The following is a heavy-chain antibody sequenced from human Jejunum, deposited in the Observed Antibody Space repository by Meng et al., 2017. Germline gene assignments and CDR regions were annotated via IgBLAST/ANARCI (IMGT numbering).Heavy chain of an antibody. V-gene: IGHV3-23*01. CDR2: ISGRVDTT. CDR3: ATFDDYSYPRAI. D-gene: IGHD4-11*01. Sequence: GESLKISCAASGFAINIYDMSWVRQAPGTGLEWVSGISGRVDTTYYADSVQGRFTISRDNSKNTLYLQMNSLRVEDTALYYCATFDDYSYPRAIWGQGTLVTVSS. CDR1: GFAINIYD. J-gene: IGHJ4*02.